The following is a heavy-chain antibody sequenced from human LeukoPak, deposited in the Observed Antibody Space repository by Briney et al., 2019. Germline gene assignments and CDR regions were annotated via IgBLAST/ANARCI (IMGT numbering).Heavy chain of an antibody. Sequence: SVKVSCKASGGTFSSYAISWVRQAPGQGLEWMGRIIPILGIANYAQKFQGRVTITADKSTSTAYMGLSSLRSEDTAVYYCAREERYFDWLSTRPYYYYGMDVWGQGTTVTVSS. J-gene: IGHJ6*02. V-gene: IGHV1-69*04. CDR1: GGTFSSYA. CDR2: IIPILGIA. D-gene: IGHD3-9*01. CDR3: AREERYFDWLSTRPYYYYGMDV.